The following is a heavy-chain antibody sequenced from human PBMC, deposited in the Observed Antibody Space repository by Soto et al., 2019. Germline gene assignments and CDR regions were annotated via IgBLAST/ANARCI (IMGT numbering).Heavy chain of an antibody. J-gene: IGHJ4*02. CDR2: IANDGSSK. D-gene: IGHD2-15*01. Sequence: QTVGSLRLSCAASGFTFSSYAMHWVRQAPGKGLEWVAVIANDGSSKFYADSVKGRFTISRDSSKYTLYLQMNSLRAEDTAVYYCARERILLPPDYWGQGTLVTVSS. CDR3: ARERILLPPDY. V-gene: IGHV3-30-3*01. CDR1: GFTFSSYA.